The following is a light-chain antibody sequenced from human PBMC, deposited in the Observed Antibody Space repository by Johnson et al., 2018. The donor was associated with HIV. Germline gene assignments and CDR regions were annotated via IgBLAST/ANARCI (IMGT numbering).Light chain of an antibody. CDR3: GTWDTSLSVYV. Sequence: QSVLTQPPSVSAAPGQKVTISCSGSSSNIGNNYVSWYQQLQGTAPKLLIYENNKRPSGIPDRFSGSKPGTSVTLAITGLQTGDEADYYCGTWDTSLSVYVFGTVTKVTVL. J-gene: IGLJ1*01. V-gene: IGLV1-51*02. CDR1: SSNIGNNY. CDR2: ENN.